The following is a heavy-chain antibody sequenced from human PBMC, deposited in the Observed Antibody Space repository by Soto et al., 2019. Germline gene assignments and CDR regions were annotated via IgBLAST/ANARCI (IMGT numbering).Heavy chain of an antibody. CDR2: IYYSGST. CDR3: AREGGIVGATAADY. Sequence: QVQLQESGPGLVKPSQTLSLTCTVSGGSISSGGYYWSWIRQHPGTGLEWMGYIYYSGSTYYNPYLNSRVTISVDTSKNQFSLKLSSVTAADTAVYYCAREGGIVGATAADYWGQGTLVTVSS. D-gene: IGHD1-26*01. CDR1: GGSISSGGYY. J-gene: IGHJ4*02. V-gene: IGHV4-31*03.